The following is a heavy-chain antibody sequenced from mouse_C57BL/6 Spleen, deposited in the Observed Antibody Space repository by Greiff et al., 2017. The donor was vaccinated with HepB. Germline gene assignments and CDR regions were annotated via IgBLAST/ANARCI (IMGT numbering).Heavy chain of an antibody. Sequence: VQLQQSGPELVKPGASVKISCKASGYAFSSSWMNWVKQRPGKGLEWIGRIYPGDGDTNYNGKFKGKATLTADKSSSTAYMQLSSLTSEDSAVYFCARRGYFDVWGTGTKVTVSS. J-gene: IGHJ1*03. CDR2: IYPGDGDT. V-gene: IGHV1-82*01. CDR1: GYAFSSSW. CDR3: ARRGYFDV.